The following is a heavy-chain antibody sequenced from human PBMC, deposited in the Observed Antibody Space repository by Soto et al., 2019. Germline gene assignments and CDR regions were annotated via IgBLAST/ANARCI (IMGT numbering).Heavy chain of an antibody. V-gene: IGHV3-30*03. CDR2: ISYDGNSK. CDR3: AILPTVTTTSDY. D-gene: IGHD4-17*01. J-gene: IGHJ4*02. CDR1: GFSFTSFG. Sequence: QMQLVESGGGVVQPGKSLRLSCAASGFSFTSFGIHWVRQAPGKGLEWVALISYDGNSKFYSDSVKGRFAISRDNSKKTVYLQMNSLRSEDTAVYYCAILPTVTTTSDYWGQGTLVTVSS.